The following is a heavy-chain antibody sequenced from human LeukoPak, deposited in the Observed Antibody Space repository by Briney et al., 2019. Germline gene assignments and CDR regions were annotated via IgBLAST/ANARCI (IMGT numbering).Heavy chain of an antibody. Sequence: PSETLSLICTVSGDSITSYYWSWIRQPAGKGLEWIGRIYSSGNTNYNPSLKSRLVMSVDTSKNHFSLQLTSVTAADTAMYYCAREGVVCDDTGFYYPIFDYWGQGALVTVSS. V-gene: IGHV4-4*07. CDR2: IYSSGNT. D-gene: IGHD3-9*01. J-gene: IGHJ4*02. CDR1: GDSITSYY. CDR3: AREGVVCDDTGFYYPIFDY.